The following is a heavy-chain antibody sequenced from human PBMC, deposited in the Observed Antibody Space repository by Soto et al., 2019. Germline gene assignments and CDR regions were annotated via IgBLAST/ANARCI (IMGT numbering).Heavy chain of an antibody. CDR3: ARSSDPGGTGVDY. J-gene: IGHJ4*02. CDR1: GFTFSSYW. Sequence: GGSLRLSCAASGFTFSSYWMSWVRQAPGKGLEWVANIKQDGSEKYYVDSVKGRFTISRDNAKNSLYLQMNSLRAEDTAVYYCARSSDPGGTGVDYWGQGTLVTVSS. CDR2: IKQDGSEK. V-gene: IGHV3-7*01. D-gene: IGHD2-8*02.